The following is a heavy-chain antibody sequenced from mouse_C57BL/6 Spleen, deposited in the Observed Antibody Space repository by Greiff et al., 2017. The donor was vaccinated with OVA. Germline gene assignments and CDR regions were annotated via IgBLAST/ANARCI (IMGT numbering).Heavy chain of an antibody. J-gene: IGHJ4*01. Sequence: QVQLQQPGAELVRPGSSVKLSCKASGYTFTSYWMHWVKQRPIQGLEWIGNIDPSDSETHYNQKFKDKATLTVDKSSSTAYMQLSSLTSEDSAVYDCAREGNWDDAMDYWGQGTSVTVSS. D-gene: IGHD4-1*01. CDR1: GYTFTSYW. CDR3: AREGNWDDAMDY. V-gene: IGHV1-52*01. CDR2: IDPSDSET.